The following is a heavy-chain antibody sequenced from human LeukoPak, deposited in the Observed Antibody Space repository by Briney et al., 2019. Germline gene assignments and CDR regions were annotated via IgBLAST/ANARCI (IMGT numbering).Heavy chain of an antibody. CDR1: GGSFSGYY. CDR3: ASLVGYPYYGMDV. CDR2: INHSGST. D-gene: IGHD5-18*01. V-gene: IGHV4-34*01. Sequence: PSETLSLTCAVYGGSFSGYYWSWIRQPPGKGLEWIGEINHSGSTNYNPSLKSRVTISVDTSKNQFSLKLSSVTAADTAVYYCASLVGYPYYGMDVWGQGTTVTVSS. J-gene: IGHJ6*02.